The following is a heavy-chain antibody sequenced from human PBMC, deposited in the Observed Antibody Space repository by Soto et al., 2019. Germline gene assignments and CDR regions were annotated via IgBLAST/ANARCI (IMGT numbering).Heavy chain of an antibody. V-gene: IGHV4-59*08. CDR2: IYYTGTT. J-gene: IGHJ4*02. CDR3: ATLMGLGEVSPYFDY. D-gene: IGHD3-10*01. Sequence: QVRLQESGPGLLKPSETLSLTCTVSYASINNYHWTWIRQPPGKGLEWIAYIYYTGTTNFNPYLKSRVTTPIDTSKNHFSMNLRSVTAADTAVYYCATLMGLGEVSPYFDYCGQGLMVTVSS. CDR1: YASINNYH.